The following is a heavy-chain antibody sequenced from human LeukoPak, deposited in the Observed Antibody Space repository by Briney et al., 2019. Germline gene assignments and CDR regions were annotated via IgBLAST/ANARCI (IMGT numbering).Heavy chain of an antibody. CDR3: ARGRDLLWFGELPPKGFDY. CDR1: GGSFSGYY. D-gene: IGHD3-10*01. Sequence: SETLSLTCAVYGGSFSGYYWSWIRQPPGKGLEWIGEINHSGSTNYNPSLKSRVTISVDTSKNQFSLKLSSVAAADTAVYYCARGRDLLWFGELPPKGFDYWGQGTLVTVSS. CDR2: INHSGST. V-gene: IGHV4-34*01. J-gene: IGHJ4*02.